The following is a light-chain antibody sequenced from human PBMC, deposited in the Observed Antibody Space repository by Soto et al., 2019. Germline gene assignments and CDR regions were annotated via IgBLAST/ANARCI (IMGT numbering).Light chain of an antibody. V-gene: IGKV1-5*03. Sequence: DIQMTQSPSTLSASVGDRVTITCRASQSISSWLAWYQQKPGKAPKLLIYKASSLESGVPSRFSGSGSGTEFTLTISSLQPDDFATYYCQQYSIYPWTFGQGTKVDIK. J-gene: IGKJ1*01. CDR3: QQYSIYPWT. CDR2: KAS. CDR1: QSISSW.